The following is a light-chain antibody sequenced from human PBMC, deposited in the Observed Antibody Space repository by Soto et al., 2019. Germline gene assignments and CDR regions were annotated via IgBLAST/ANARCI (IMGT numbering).Light chain of an antibody. Sequence: DIQMTQSPSTLSASVGDRVTITCRASQSISSWLAWYQQKPGKAPKLLIYKASSLESGVPSRFSGSGSGTEFTLTISSLQPDDFATYYCQQHNNYSPWTFGQGTKVEIK. CDR1: QSISSW. V-gene: IGKV1-5*03. CDR3: QQHNNYSPWT. CDR2: KAS. J-gene: IGKJ1*01.